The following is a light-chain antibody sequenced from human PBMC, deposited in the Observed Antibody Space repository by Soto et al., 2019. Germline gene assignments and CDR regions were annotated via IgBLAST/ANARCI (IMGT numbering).Light chain of an antibody. V-gene: IGLV2-14*03. CDR2: DVT. CDR1: SSEVGGYNY. CDR3: SSYTSSNTYV. Sequence: QSALTQPASVSGSPGQSITISCTGTSSEVGGYNYVSWYDHHPGKAPKLMVYDVTNRPSGVSDRFSGSKSGNTASLTISGLQAEDEADYYCSSYTSSNTYVLGTGTKVTVL. J-gene: IGLJ1*01.